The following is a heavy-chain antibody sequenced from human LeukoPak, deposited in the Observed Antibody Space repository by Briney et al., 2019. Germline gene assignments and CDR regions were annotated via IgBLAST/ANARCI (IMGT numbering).Heavy chain of an antibody. CDR2: ISSSGSTI. V-gene: IGHV3-11*01. J-gene: IGHJ4*02. Sequence: GGSLRLSCAASGFTFSDYYMSWIRQAPGKGLEWVSYISSSGSTIYYADSVKGRFTISRDNAKNSLYLQMNSLRAEDMATYYCAKGRGGSCYSGLDSWGQGTLVTVSS. CDR3: AKGRGGSCYSGLDS. CDR1: GFTFSDYY. D-gene: IGHD2-15*01.